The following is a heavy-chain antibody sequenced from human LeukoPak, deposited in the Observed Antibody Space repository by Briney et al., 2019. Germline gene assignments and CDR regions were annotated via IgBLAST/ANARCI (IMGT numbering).Heavy chain of an antibody. J-gene: IGHJ4*02. CDR1: GCSTSSDH. V-gene: IGHV4-59*01. D-gene: IGHD6-13*01. CDR3: VVFIAGGGGRGY. CDR2: IYYSGSM. Sequence: SETLSLTCTVSGCSTSSDHWSWIRQPPGKGLEWIGHIYYSGSMKYNPTLKRRVTISVDTSNNQFSLKLTTVTAADTAVYYCVVFIAGGGGRGYWGQGALVTVSS.